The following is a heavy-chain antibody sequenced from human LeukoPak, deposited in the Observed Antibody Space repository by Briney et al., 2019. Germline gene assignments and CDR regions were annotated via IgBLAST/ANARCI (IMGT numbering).Heavy chain of an antibody. CDR2: ISAYNGNT. CDR1: GYTFTSYG. CDR3: AKYIYGDYYFDY. V-gene: IGHV1-18*01. D-gene: IGHD4-17*01. Sequence: ASVKVSCKASGYTFTSYGISWVRQAPGQGLEWMGWISAYNGNTNYAQKLQGRVTMTTDTSTSTAYMELRSLRSDDTAVYYCAKYIYGDYYFDYWGQGTLVTVSS. J-gene: IGHJ4*02.